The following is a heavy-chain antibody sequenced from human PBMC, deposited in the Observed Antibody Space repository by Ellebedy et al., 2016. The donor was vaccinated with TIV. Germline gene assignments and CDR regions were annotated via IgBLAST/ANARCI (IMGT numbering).Heavy chain of an antibody. Sequence: GESLKISCAASGFNFSSYWMTWVRQAPGKGLEWVAKISQEGDDIYSVESVKGRFTISRDNAKNSLFLQMNSLRVEDTAVYYCARRASYGDYAVQVNPWFDPWGQGTLVTVSS. J-gene: IGHJ5*02. V-gene: IGHV3-7*01. D-gene: IGHD4-17*01. CDR3: ARRASYGDYAVQVNPWFDP. CDR2: ISQEGDDI. CDR1: GFNFSSYW.